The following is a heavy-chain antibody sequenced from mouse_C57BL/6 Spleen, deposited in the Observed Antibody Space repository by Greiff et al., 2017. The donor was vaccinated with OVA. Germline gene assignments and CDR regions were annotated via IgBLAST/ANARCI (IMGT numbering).Heavy chain of an antibody. CDR3: ARTGGSSYAYFDV. D-gene: IGHD1-1*01. V-gene: IGHV3-6*01. Sequence: DVQLQESGPGLVKPSQSLSLTCSVTGYSITSGYYWNWIRQFPGNKLEWMGYISYDGSNNYNPSLKNRISITRDTSKNQFFLKLNSVTTEDTATYYCARTGGSSYAYFDVWGTGTTVTVSS. CDR2: ISYDGSN. CDR1: GYSITSGYY. J-gene: IGHJ1*03.